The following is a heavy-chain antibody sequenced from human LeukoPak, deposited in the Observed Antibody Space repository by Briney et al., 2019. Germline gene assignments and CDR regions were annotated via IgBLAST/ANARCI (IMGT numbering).Heavy chain of an antibody. CDR2: IIPIFGTA. D-gene: IGHD4-17*01. V-gene: IGHV1-69*13. J-gene: IGHJ4*02. Sequence: GASVKVSCKASGYTFTSYYMHWVRQAPGQGLEWMGGIIPIFGTANYAQKFQGRVTITADESTSTAYMELSSLRSEDTAVYYCARDQYGYYFDYWGQGTLVTVSS. CDR3: ARDQYGYYFDY. CDR1: GYTFTSYY.